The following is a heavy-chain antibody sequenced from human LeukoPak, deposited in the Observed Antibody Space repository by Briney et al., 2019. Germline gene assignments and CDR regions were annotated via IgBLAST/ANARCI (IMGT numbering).Heavy chain of an antibody. D-gene: IGHD3-22*01. CDR2: IYPADSGT. CDR3: ARRASAYDSSGYHFDY. CDR1: GYSFSNYW. V-gene: IGHV5-51*01. J-gene: IGHJ4*02. Sequence: GESLKISCKGSGYSFSNYWIGWVRQMPGKGLEWMGIIYPADSGTRYSPSFQGQVTISADKSITTAYLHWSSLQASDTAVYYCARRASAYDSSGYHFDYWGQGTLVTVSS.